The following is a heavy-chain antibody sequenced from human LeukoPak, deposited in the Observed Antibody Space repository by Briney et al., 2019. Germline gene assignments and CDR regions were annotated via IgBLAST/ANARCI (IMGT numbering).Heavy chain of an antibody. Sequence: GGSLRLSCAASGFTFSSYSMNWVRQAPGKGLEWVSSISSSSSYIYYADSVKGRFTISRDNAKNSLYLQMNSLRAEDTAVYYCARMAVAGLVLEYWGQGTLVTVSS. J-gene: IGHJ4*02. CDR3: ARMAVAGLVLEY. D-gene: IGHD6-19*01. V-gene: IGHV3-21*01. CDR2: ISSSSSYI. CDR1: GFTFSSYS.